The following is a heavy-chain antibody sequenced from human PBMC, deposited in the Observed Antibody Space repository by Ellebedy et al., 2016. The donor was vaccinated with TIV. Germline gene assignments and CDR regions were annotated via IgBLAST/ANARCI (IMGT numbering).Heavy chain of an antibody. V-gene: IGHV4-59*01. CDR2: VFHIGSA. CDR1: GGSINTAY. D-gene: IGHD3-22*01. J-gene: IGHJ6*02. CDR3: ARDTMTVWGEGWYYGMDV. Sequence: SETLSLXXTVSGGSINTAYWTWIRQPPGKGLEWLGSVFHIGSAHYNPSLKSRVTMSVDTSKNQFSLKLRSATAADTAVYFCARDTMTVWGEGWYYGMDVWGHGTTVTASS.